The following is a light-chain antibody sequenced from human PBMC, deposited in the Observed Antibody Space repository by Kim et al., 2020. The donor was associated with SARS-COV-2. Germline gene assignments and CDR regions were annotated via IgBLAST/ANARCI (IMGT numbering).Light chain of an antibody. J-gene: IGKJ3*01. V-gene: IGKV3-15*01. Sequence: EIVMTQSPATLSVSPGERATLSCRASQTVSNNLAWYQQKPGQAPRLLIYGASTRATGIPARFSGSGSGTEFTLTISSLQSEDFAVYYCQQYNKWRPITFGPGTKVEIK. CDR3: QQYNKWRPIT. CDR1: QTVSNN. CDR2: GAS.